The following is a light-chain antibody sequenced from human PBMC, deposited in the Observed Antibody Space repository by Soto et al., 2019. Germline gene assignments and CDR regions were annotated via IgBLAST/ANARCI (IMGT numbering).Light chain of an antibody. J-gene: IGKJ1*01. Sequence: DIQVTQSPAILSASVGDRVPITCRASQSISSCFAWYQWKPGKAPRLLIYRASSLESGAPSRFSGSGSGTEFTLTVSCLQPDDFATYYCQQYNSYSSWTCGQGTKVEIK. CDR3: QQYNSYSSWT. CDR2: RAS. CDR1: QSISSC. V-gene: IGKV1-5*03.